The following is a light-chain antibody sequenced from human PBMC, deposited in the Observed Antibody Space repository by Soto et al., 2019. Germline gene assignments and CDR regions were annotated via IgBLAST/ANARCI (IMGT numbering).Light chain of an antibody. CDR2: VGS. V-gene: IGKV2-28*01. CDR1: QSLLHTNGRNY. J-gene: IGKJ1*01. Sequence: DIVMTQFPLSLPVTPGEPASISCRSSQSLLHTNGRNYVDWYLQKPGQSPQLLIYVGSTRASGVPDRFSGSGSGTDFTLKISRVKPEDVGVYYCMQALRTPQTFGQGTKVDIK. CDR3: MQALRTPQT.